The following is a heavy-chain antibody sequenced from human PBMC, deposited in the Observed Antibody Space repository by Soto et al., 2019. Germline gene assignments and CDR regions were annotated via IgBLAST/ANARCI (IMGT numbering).Heavy chain of an antibody. CDR3: ARDRSNSPDYFDY. J-gene: IGHJ4*02. D-gene: IGHD6-6*01. Sequence: NPSETLSLTCTVSGGSISSDDYYWSWIRQPPGKGLEWIGYIYYSGSTSYNPSLKSRLTISLDTSKNQFSLKLSSVSAADTAVYYCARDRSNSPDYFDYWGQGTLVTVSS. V-gene: IGHV4-30-4*01. CDR1: GGSISSDDYY. CDR2: IYYSGST.